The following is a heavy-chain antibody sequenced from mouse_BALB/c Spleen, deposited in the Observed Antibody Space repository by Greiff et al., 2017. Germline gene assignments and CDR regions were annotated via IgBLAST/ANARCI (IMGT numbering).Heavy chain of an antibody. CDR1: GFTFSSFG. Sequence: EVQGVESGGGLVQPGGSRKLSCAASGFTFSSFGMHWVRQAPEKGLEWVAYISSGSSTIYYADTVKGRFTISRDNPKNTLFLQMTSLRSEDTAMYYCARCHYGRTYFDVWGAGTTVTVSS. CDR2: ISSGSSTI. CDR3: ARCHYGRTYFDV. J-gene: IGHJ1*01. V-gene: IGHV5-17*02. D-gene: IGHD1-1*01.